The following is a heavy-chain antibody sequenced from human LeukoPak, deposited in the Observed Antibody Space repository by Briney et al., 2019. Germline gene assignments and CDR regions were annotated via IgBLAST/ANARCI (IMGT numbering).Heavy chain of an antibody. CDR2: IYYSGST. D-gene: IGHD3-22*01. J-gene: IGHJ4*02. CDR1: GGSISSSSYY. Sequence: SETLSLTCTVSGGSISSSSYYWGWIRQPPGKGLEWIGSIYYSGSTYYNPSLKSRVTISVDTSKNQFSLKLSSVTAADTAVYYCARRWGYYDSSGYYYVKAMREDYWGQGTLVTVSS. V-gene: IGHV4-39*01. CDR3: ARRWGYYDSSGYYYVKAMREDY.